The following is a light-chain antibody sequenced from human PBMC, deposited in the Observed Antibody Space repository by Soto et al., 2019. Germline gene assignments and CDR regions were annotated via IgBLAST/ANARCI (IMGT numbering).Light chain of an antibody. V-gene: IGKV3-15*01. Sequence: EIVMTQSPVTLSVSPGERATLSCRASQSVTNSYLAWYQQKPGQAPRLLIFGASTRAAGIPARFSGSGSGTDFTLTISSLQPEDVATYYCQKYNSAPWTFGQGTKVEIK. CDR3: QKYNSAPWT. CDR2: GAS. CDR1: QSVTNSY. J-gene: IGKJ1*01.